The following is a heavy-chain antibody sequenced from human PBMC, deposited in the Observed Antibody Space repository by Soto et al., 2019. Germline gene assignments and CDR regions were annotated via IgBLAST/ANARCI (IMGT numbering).Heavy chain of an antibody. CDR1: GYTFTGYY. Sequence: ASVKVSCKASGYTFTGYYMHWVRQAPGQGLEWMGWINPNSGGTNYAQKFQGRVTMTRDTSISTAYMELSRLRSDDTAVYYCASLGDSGSYLWSFDYWGQGTLVTVSS. CDR3: ASLGDSGSYLWSFDY. J-gene: IGHJ4*02. V-gene: IGHV1-2*02. CDR2: INPNSGGT. D-gene: IGHD3-10*01.